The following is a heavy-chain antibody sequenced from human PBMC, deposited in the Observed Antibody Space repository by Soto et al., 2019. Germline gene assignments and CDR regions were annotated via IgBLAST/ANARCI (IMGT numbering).Heavy chain of an antibody. Sequence: QVQLVESGGGVVQPGRSLRLSCAASGFTFSSYAMHWVRQAPGKGLEWVAVISYDGSNKYYADSVKGRFTISRDNSKNTLYLQMNSLRAEDTAVYYCGRGDGRYWGQGTLVTVSS. CDR3: GRGDGRY. D-gene: IGHD1-26*01. CDR2: ISYDGSNK. J-gene: IGHJ4*02. CDR1: GFTFSSYA. V-gene: IGHV3-30-3*01.